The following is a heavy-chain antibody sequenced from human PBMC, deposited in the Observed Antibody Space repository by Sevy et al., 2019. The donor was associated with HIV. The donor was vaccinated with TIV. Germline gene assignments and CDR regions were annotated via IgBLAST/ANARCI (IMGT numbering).Heavy chain of an antibody. V-gene: IGHV3-20*04. CDR1: GFTFDDFG. Sequence: GGSLRLSCAASGFTFDDFGMSWVRHAPGKGLEWVASINWDGGSTTYADSVKGRFTISRDNAKSSLALQMNSLRGDDTALYYCAREKSCGGPCYHFDNWGQGTLVTVSS. J-gene: IGHJ4*02. CDR2: INWDGGST. D-gene: IGHD2-21*02. CDR3: AREKSCGGPCYHFDN.